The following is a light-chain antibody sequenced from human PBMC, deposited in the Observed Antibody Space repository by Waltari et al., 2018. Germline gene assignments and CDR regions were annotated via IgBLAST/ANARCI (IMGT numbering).Light chain of an antibody. J-gene: IGKJ4*01. CDR2: AAS. V-gene: IGKV1-39*01. CDR3: QQSYSTPT. CDR1: QSISSY. Sequence: DIQMTQSLSSLSASVGDSVTITCRASQSISSYLNWYQQKPGKAPKLLIYAASSLQSGVPSRFSGSGSGTDFTLTISSLQPEDFATYYCQQSYSTPTFGGGTKVEIK.